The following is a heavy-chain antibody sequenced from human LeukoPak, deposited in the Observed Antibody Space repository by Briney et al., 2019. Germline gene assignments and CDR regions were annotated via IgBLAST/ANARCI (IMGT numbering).Heavy chain of an antibody. D-gene: IGHD6-13*01. J-gene: IGHJ4*02. CDR3: ARAKSSRGYFDY. CDR2: IYYSGST. CDR1: GGSISSGGYY. V-gene: IGHV4-31*03. Sequence: SETLSLTCTVSGGSISSGGYYWSWIRQHPGKGLEWIGYIYYSGSTYYSPSLKSRVTITVDTSKNQFSLKLSSVTAADTAVYYCARAKSSRGYFDYWGQGTLVTVSS.